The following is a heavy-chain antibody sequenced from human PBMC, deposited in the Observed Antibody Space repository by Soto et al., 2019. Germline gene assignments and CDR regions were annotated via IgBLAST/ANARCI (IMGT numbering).Heavy chain of an antibody. V-gene: IGHV3-23*01. CDR2: ITASGGVT. D-gene: IGHD5-18*01. CDR3: ARDKGGYSYLFDY. J-gene: IGHJ4*02. CDR1: GFTFSTYA. Sequence: EVQLLESGGGLVQPGGSLRLSCAASGFTFSTYAMNWVRQAPWKGLEWVSTITASGGVTFYEDSVKGRFTISRDNSENTMYLQLSNLRAEDTALYFCARDKGGYSYLFDYWGQGTLVTVSS.